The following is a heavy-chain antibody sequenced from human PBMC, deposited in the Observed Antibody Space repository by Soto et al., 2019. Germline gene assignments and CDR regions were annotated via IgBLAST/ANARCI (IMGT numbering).Heavy chain of an antibody. CDR3: ARGYTGYCSGGTCYWFDP. CDR2: IRSSASHI. CDR1: GFSFSSYS. V-gene: IGHV3-21*01. Sequence: EVQLVESGGGLVKPGGSLRLSCAASGFSFSSYSMNWFRQAPGKGLEWVSSIRSSASHINYADSVKGRFTIARDTAKKSLYMQMNSLRAEDTAVYYCARGYTGYCSGGTCYWFDPWGQGTLVTVSS. J-gene: IGHJ5*02. D-gene: IGHD2-15*01.